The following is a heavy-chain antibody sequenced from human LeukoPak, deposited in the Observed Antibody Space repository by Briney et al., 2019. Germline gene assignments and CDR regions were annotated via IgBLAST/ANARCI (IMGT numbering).Heavy chain of an antibody. V-gene: IGHV3-33*01. J-gene: IGHJ6*04. D-gene: IGHD2-2*01. CDR3: ARDVVVVPAAHYGMDV. Sequence: PGRSLTLSCAPSGLTFSSYGMHWARHAPGEGREWVADIWYDGSNKYYADCVEGRFTISRDNSKNTLYLQMNSLRAEDTAVYYCARDVVVVPAAHYGMDVWGKGPTVTVSS. CDR1: GLTFSSYG. CDR2: IWYDGSNK.